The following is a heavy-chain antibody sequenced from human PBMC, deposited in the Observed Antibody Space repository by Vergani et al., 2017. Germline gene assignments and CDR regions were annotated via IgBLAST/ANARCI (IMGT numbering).Heavy chain of an antibody. D-gene: IGHD4-17*01. CDR3: ARAIGGDYGDPPDAFDI. CDR2: IYYSGST. Sequence: QVQLQESGPGLVKPSETLSLTCTVSGGSISSYYWSWIRQPPGKGLGWIGYIYYSGSTNYNPSLKIRVTISVDTSKNQFSLKLSSVTAADTAVYYWARAIGGDYGDPPDAFDIWGQGTTVTVSS. V-gene: IGHV4-59*01. J-gene: IGHJ3*02. CDR1: GGSISSYY.